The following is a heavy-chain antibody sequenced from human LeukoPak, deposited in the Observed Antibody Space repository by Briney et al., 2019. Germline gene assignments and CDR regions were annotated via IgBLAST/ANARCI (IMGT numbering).Heavy chain of an antibody. Sequence: ASVKVSCKASGYTFTSYGISWVRQAPGQGLEWMGWISAYNGNTNYAQKLQGRVTMTTDTSTSTAYMELRSLRSDDTAVYYCARESHYYDSSGYQGMDYRGQGTLVTVSS. V-gene: IGHV1-18*01. CDR2: ISAYNGNT. J-gene: IGHJ4*02. D-gene: IGHD3-22*01. CDR1: GYTFTSYG. CDR3: ARESHYYDSSGYQGMDY.